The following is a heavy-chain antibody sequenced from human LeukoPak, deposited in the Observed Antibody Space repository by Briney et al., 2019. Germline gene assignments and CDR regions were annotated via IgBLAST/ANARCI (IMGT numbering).Heavy chain of an antibody. CDR3: SADHY. CDR1: GASFSDYY. Sequence: SETLSLTCTVYGASFSDYYWSWIRQPPGKGLEWIGEINRSGGTNYNPSLRSRVTISIDTSKSQFSLNLSAATAADTAVYYCSADHYWGQGTLGTVSS. CDR2: INRSGGT. J-gene: IGHJ4*02. V-gene: IGHV4-34*01.